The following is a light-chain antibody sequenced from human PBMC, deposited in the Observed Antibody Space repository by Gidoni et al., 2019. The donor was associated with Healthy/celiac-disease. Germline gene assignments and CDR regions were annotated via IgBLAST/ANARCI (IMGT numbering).Light chain of an antibody. CDR3: QQLNSIHRGTT. Sequence: DIQLTQSPSFLSASVGDRVTIPCRASQGISSYLAWYQQKPGKAPKLLIYAASTLQSGVPSRFSGSGSGTEFTLTISSLQPEDFATYYCQQLNSIHRGTTFGQGTRLEIK. V-gene: IGKV1-9*01. CDR1: QGISSY. J-gene: IGKJ5*01. CDR2: AAS.